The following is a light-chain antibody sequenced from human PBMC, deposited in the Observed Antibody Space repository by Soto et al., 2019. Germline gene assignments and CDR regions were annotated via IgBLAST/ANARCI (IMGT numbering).Light chain of an antibody. Sequence: QSALPQPTSVYGSPGQSITISCPGTSSDVGGYNYVSWYQHHPGKAPKLMIYDVSNRPSGVSNRFSGSKSGNTASLIISGLQAEDEADYYCSSYTSSSTLSTYVFGTGTKVTVL. J-gene: IGLJ1*01. V-gene: IGLV2-14*03. CDR3: SSYTSSSTLSTYV. CDR1: SSDVGGYNY. CDR2: DVS.